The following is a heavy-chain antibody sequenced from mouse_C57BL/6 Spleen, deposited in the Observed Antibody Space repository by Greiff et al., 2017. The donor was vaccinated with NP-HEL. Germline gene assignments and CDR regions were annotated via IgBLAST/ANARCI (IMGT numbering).Heavy chain of an antibody. CDR1: GYTFTSYG. CDR2: IYPRSGNT. J-gene: IGHJ2*01. Sequence: QVQLQQSGAELARPGASVKLSCKASGYTFTSYGISWVKQRTGQGLEWIGEIYPRSGNTYYNEKFKGKATLTADKSSSTAYMELRSLTSEDSAVYFCARLRSNPYYFDYWGQGTTLTVSS. V-gene: IGHV1-81*01. CDR3: ARLRSNPYYFDY. D-gene: IGHD2-5*01.